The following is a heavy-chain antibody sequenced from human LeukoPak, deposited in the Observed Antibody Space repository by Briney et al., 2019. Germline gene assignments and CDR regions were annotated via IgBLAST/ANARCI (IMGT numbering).Heavy chain of an antibody. Sequence: GGSLKLSCAASGSTFSSHTMNWVRQAPGKGLEWVSYISSSSGVIYYADSVKGRFTISRDNAKNSLYLQMNSLRAEDTVVYYCARNLPAADYWGRGTLVTVSS. V-gene: IGHV3-48*04. CDR2: ISSSSGVI. CDR1: GSTFSSHT. J-gene: IGHJ4*02. D-gene: IGHD2-2*01. CDR3: ARNLPAADY.